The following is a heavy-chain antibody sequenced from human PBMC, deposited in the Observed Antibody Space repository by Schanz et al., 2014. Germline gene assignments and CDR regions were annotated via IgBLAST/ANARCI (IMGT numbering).Heavy chain of an antibody. Sequence: EVHLVESGGGLVQPGGSLRLSCAASGFNFITFAMSWVRQAPGKGLEWVSVIYSGGSTYYADSVKGRFTISRDNSKNTLYLQMNSLRAEDTAVYYCARTTNPFNFDSWPYLDYWGQGTLVTVSS. D-gene: IGHD3-9*01. CDR3: ARTTNPFNFDSWPYLDY. CDR2: IYSGGST. V-gene: IGHV3-66*01. CDR1: GFNFITFA. J-gene: IGHJ4*02.